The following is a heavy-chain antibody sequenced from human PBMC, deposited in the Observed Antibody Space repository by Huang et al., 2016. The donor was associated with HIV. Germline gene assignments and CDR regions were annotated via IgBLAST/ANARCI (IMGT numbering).Heavy chain of an antibody. V-gene: IGHV1-8*01. CDR3: VRGTRYGDYGLRHYYYYMDV. CDR2: MNPKSGHT. CDR1: GYTFSSHD. Sequence: QVQLVQSGAEVKTPGASVKVSCKASGYTFSSHDINWVRQATGQGLEWMGWMNPKSGHTGYSQKFQGRVNITRGTSITTAYMELSSLRSADTAVYYCVRGTRYGDYGLRHYYYYMDVWGKGTTVTVSS. J-gene: IGHJ6*03. D-gene: IGHD4-17*01.